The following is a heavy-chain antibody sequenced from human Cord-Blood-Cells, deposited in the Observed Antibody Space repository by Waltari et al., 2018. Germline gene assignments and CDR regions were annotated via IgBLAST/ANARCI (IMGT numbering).Heavy chain of an antibody. D-gene: IGHD3-3*01. Sequence: EVQLVESGGGLVQPGRSLRLSCAASGFTFDDYAMHWVRQAPGKGLEWVSGISWNSGSIGYADSVKGRFTISRDNAKNSLYLQMNSLRAEDTALYYCAKGEYDFWSGYYDYWGQGTLVTVSS. J-gene: IGHJ4*02. CDR1: GFTFDDYA. V-gene: IGHV3-9*01. CDR3: AKGEYDFWSGYYDY. CDR2: ISWNSGSI.